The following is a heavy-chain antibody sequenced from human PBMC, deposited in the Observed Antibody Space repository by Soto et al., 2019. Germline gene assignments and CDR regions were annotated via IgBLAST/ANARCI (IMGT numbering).Heavy chain of an antibody. CDR1: GYTITSYG. D-gene: IGHD4-17*01. V-gene: IGHV1-18*01. CDR2: ISAYNGNT. CDR3: ARVAPYGGNSRIFDY. Sequence: GASVKGSCKTSGYTITSYGISWVRQATGQGLEWMGWISAYNGNTNYAQKLQGRVTMTTDTSTSTAYMELRSLRSDDTAVYYCARVAPYGGNSRIFDYWGQGTLVTVSS. J-gene: IGHJ4*02.